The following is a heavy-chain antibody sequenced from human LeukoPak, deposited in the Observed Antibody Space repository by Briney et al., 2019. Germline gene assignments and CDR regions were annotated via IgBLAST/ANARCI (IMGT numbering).Heavy chain of an antibody. D-gene: IGHD6-13*01. CDR3: AKDIAAAGGPCAY. Sequence: GGSLRLSCAASGFTFSGYDMHWVRQAPRKGLEWVALIRSDGSDKYYADSVKGRFTISRDNSKNTVFLQMNSLRAEDTAVYYCAKDIAAAGGPCAYWGRGTLVTVSS. CDR2: IRSDGSDK. CDR1: GFTFSGYD. V-gene: IGHV3-30*02. J-gene: IGHJ4*02.